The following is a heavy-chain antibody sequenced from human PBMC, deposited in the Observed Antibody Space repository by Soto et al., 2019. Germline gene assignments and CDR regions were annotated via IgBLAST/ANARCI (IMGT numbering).Heavy chain of an antibody. CDR3: ARDAF. J-gene: IGHJ4*01. CDR2: IKSDGSER. V-gene: IGHV3-7*05. CDR1: GFTFSNFW. Sequence: EVQLVESGGGLVQPGGSLRLSCAASGFTFSNFWMSWVRQAPGEGLEWVASIKSDGSERSHVDAVRGRFSISRDNARKSLFLQMHGLRVDDTAVYYCARDAFWGQGDVVTVS.